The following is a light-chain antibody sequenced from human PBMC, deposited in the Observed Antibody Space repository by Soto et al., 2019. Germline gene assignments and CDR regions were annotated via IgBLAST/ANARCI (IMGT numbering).Light chain of an antibody. V-gene: IGKV3-20*01. Sequence: EIVMTQSPATLSVSPGERVTLSCRASQSVNSSYLAWYQHKPGQAPRLLIYGASTRATGIPDRFSGSGSGTDFTLTIARLEPGDFAVYYCQQYGNSPQTFGQGTKVDIK. CDR2: GAS. J-gene: IGKJ1*01. CDR3: QQYGNSPQT. CDR1: QSVNSSY.